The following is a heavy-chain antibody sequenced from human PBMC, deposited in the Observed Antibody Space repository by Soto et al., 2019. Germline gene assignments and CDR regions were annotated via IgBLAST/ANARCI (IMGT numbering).Heavy chain of an antibody. CDR3: ARYYYDSSGLTYDYFDY. V-gene: IGHV3-30*03. Sequence: SLRLSCAASGFTFSSYGMHWVRRAPGKGLEWVAVISYDGSNKYYADSVKGRFTISRDNSKNTLYLQMNSLRAEDTAVYYCARYYYDSSGLTYDYFDYWGQGTLVTVSS. CDR2: ISYDGSNK. D-gene: IGHD3-22*01. J-gene: IGHJ4*02. CDR1: GFTFSSYG.